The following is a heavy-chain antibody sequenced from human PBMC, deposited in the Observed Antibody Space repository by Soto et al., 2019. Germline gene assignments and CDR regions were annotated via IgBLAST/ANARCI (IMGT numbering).Heavy chain of an antibody. CDR1: GFTFSRYG. V-gene: IGHV3-30*03. D-gene: IGHD1-26*01. CDR3: ASSDSDDHLSVY. CDR2: ISHDGSRK. J-gene: IGHJ4*02. Sequence: QVQMVESGGGVVQPGESLRLSCEVSGFTFSRYGMNWVSQAPGKRLEWLAVISHDGSRKHHADSVKGRFSISRDNSKNTLYLEINNLISEDTAVYFCASSDSDDHLSVYWGRGTLVTVSS.